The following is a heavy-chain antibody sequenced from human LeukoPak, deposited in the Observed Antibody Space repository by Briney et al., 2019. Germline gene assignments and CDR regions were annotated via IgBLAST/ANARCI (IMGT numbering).Heavy chain of an antibody. V-gene: IGHV3-30*18. CDR3: AKERVRGVIIFDY. J-gene: IGHJ4*02. D-gene: IGHD3-10*01. CDR1: GFTFSSYG. Sequence: PGRSLRLSCAASGFTFSSYGMHWVRQAPGKGLEWGAVISYDGSNKYYADSVKGRFTISRDNSKNTLYLQMNSLRAEDTAVYYCAKERVRGVIIFDYWGQGTLITVSS. CDR2: ISYDGSNK.